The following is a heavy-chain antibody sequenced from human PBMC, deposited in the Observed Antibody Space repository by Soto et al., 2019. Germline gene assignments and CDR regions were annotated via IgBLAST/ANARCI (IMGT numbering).Heavy chain of an antibody. Sequence: QVQLQESGPGLVKPSETLSLTCTVSGDSMRKYYWSWIGQPAGKGLEWIERIYTSGSTNYNPSLKSRVKMSIGTSNNHFFLNLKSVTAADPAVYYWAWTVGAAYYFTVWGQGALVTVSS. CDR1: GDSMRKYY. J-gene: IGHJ4*02. V-gene: IGHV4-4*07. CDR3: AWTVGAAYYFTV. CDR2: IYTSGST. D-gene: IGHD1-26*01.